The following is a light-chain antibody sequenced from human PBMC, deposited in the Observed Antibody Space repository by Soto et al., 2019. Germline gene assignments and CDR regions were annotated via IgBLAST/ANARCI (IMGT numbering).Light chain of an antibody. CDR3: QQYGSSPPMYT. V-gene: IGKV3-20*01. Sequence: EIVLTQSPGTLSLSPGERATLSCRASQSVSSSYLAWYQQKPGQAPRLLIYGASSRATGIPDRFSGSGSGTDFTITISRLEPEDFAVYYCQQYGSSPPMYTFGQGTKPEIK. CDR2: GAS. J-gene: IGKJ2*01. CDR1: QSVSSSY.